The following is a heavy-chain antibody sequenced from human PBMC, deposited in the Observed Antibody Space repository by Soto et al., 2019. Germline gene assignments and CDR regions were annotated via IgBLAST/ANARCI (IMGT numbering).Heavy chain of an antibody. D-gene: IGHD6-19*01. J-gene: IGHJ5*02. V-gene: IGHV4-39*01. CDR1: GGSISSSSYY. CDR3: ARHYWYSSGWYGGWFDP. Sequence: QLLESGPGLVKPSETLSLTCTVSGGSISSSSYYWGWIRQPPGKGLEWIGSIYYSGSTYYNPSLKSRVTISVDTSKNQFSLKLSSVTAADTAVYYCARHYWYSSGWYGGWFDPWGQGTLVTVSS. CDR2: IYYSGST.